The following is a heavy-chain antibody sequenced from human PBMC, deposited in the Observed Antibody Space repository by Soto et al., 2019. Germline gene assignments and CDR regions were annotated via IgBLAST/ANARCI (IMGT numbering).Heavy chain of an antibody. J-gene: IGHJ6*02. CDR3: ARGDIVVVPAAPRYYYYGMDV. V-gene: IGHV1-2*02. D-gene: IGHD2-2*01. CDR2: INPNSGGT. CDR1: GYTFTGYY. Sequence: GASVKVSGKASGYTFTGYYMHWVRQAPGQGLEWMGWINPNSGGTNYAQKFQGRVTMTRDTSISTAYMELSRLRSDDTAVYYCARGDIVVVPAAPRYYYYGMDVWGQGTTVTVSS.